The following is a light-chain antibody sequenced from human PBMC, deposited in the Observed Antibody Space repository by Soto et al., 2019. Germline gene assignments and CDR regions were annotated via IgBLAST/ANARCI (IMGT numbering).Light chain of an antibody. V-gene: IGLV2-14*01. CDR1: SSDVGGYNF. CDR3: SSYTSSSLYV. Sequence: QSALTQPASVSGSPGQSITISCTGTSSDVGGYNFVSWYQQQPGKAPKLMIFEVSNRPSGVSNRFSGSKSGNTASLTISGLQTEDEADYYCSSYTSSSLYVFGTGTKLTVL. J-gene: IGLJ1*01. CDR2: EVS.